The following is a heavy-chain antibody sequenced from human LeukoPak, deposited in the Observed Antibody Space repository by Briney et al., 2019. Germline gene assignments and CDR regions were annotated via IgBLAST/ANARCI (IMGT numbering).Heavy chain of an antibody. CDR2: ISGSGGST. CDR3: AKDLLRFLEWSYFDY. D-gene: IGHD3-3*01. CDR1: GFTFSSYA. V-gene: IGHV3-23*01. Sequence: GGSLRLSCAASGFTFSSYAMSWDRQAPGKGLEWVSAISGSGGSTYYADSVKGRFTISRDNSKNTLYLQMNSLRAEDTAVYYCAKDLLRFLEWSYFDYWGQGTLVTVSS. J-gene: IGHJ4*02.